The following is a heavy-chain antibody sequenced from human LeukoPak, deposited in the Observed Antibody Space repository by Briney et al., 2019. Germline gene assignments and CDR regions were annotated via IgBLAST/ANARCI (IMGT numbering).Heavy chain of an antibody. D-gene: IGHD3-10*01. CDR3: ARDRTVRGVRYGMDV. Sequence: PGGSLRLSCAASGFTFSSYDMHWVCQATGKGLEWVSAIGTAGDTYYPGSVKGRFTISRENAKNSLYLQMNSLRAGDTAVYYCARDRTVRGVRYGMDVWGQGTTVTVSS. V-gene: IGHV3-13*01. CDR2: IGTAGDT. CDR1: GFTFSSYD. J-gene: IGHJ6*02.